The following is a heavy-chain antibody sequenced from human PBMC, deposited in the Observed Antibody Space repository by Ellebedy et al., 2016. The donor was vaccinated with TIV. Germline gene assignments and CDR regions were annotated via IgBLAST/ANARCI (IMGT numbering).Heavy chain of an antibody. V-gene: IGHV3-23*01. D-gene: IGHD3-10*01. Sequence: PGGSLRLSCAASGFTFSNYAMNRVRQAPGKGLEWVSGSSGSGVSTYYADAVKGRFTISRDNSKNTLYLQMNSLRAEDTAIYYCAKDLHILLWFGDAFGMDVWGRGTTVTVSS. CDR2: SSGSGVST. J-gene: IGHJ6*02. CDR1: GFTFSNYA. CDR3: AKDLHILLWFGDAFGMDV.